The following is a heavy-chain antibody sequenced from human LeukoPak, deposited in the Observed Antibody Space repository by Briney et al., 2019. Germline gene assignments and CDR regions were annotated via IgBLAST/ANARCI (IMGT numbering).Heavy chain of an antibody. CDR1: GGSISSGSYY. CDR2: IYTSGST. J-gene: IGHJ5*02. CDR3: ARDVEDGIAAVSWFDP. Sequence: SETLSLTCTVSGGSISSGSYYWSWLRQPAGTGLEWIGRIYTSGSTNYNPSLKSRVTISVDTSKNQFSLKLSSVTAADTAVYYCARDVEDGIAAVSWFDPWGQGTLVTVSS. D-gene: IGHD6-13*01. V-gene: IGHV4-61*02.